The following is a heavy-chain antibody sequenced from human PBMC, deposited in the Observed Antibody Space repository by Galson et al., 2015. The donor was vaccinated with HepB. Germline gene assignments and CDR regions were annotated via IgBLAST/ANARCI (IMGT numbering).Heavy chain of an antibody. D-gene: IGHD3-22*01. Sequence: SLRLSCAASGFTFSDYYMSWIRQAPGKGLEWVSYISSSSSYTNYADSVKGRFTISRDNAKNSLYLQMNSLRAEDTAVYYCARDHPYYYDSSGYLGGMDVWGQGTTVTVSS. CDR2: ISSSSSYT. V-gene: IGHV3-11*06. CDR1: GFTFSDYY. CDR3: ARDHPYYYDSSGYLGGMDV. J-gene: IGHJ6*02.